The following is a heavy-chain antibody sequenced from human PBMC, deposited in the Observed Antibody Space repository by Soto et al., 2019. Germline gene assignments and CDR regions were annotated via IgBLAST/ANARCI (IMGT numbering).Heavy chain of an antibody. Sequence: NPSETLSLTCTVSGGSVSSGSYYWSGIRQPPGKGLEWIGYIYYSGSTNYNPSLKSRVTISVDTSKNQFSLKLSSVTAADTAVYYCARGIGYCTNGVCFRFDPWGQGTLVTVSS. V-gene: IGHV4-61*01. CDR3: ARGIGYCTNGVCFRFDP. CDR1: GGSVSSGSYY. CDR2: IYYSGST. D-gene: IGHD2-8*01. J-gene: IGHJ5*02.